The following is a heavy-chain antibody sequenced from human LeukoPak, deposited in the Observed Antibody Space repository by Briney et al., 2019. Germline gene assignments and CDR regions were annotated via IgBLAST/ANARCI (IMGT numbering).Heavy chain of an antibody. Sequence: GGSLRLTCAASGFTFSSYAMSWVRQAPGKGLEWVSGISGSGDNTYYADSVKGRFTISRDNSKNTLYVQVNSLGTEDTAAYYCAKGSYYDSSGSFYFDYWGQGTLVTVSS. CDR1: GFTFSSYA. J-gene: IGHJ4*02. V-gene: IGHV3-23*01. CDR2: ISGSGDNT. CDR3: AKGSYYDSSGSFYFDY. D-gene: IGHD3-22*01.